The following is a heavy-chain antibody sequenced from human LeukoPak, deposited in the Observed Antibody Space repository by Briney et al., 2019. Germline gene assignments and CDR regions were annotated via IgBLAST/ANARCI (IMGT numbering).Heavy chain of an antibody. CDR2: ISAYNGNT. J-gene: IGHJ4*02. Sequence: ASVKVSCKASGYTFTGYYMHWVRQAPGQGLEWMGWISAYNGNTNYAQKLQGRVTMTTDTSTSTAYMELRSLRSDDTAVYYCARREQWLVGDDYWGQGTLVTVSS. V-gene: IGHV1-18*04. CDR1: GYTFTGYY. D-gene: IGHD6-19*01. CDR3: ARREQWLVGDDY.